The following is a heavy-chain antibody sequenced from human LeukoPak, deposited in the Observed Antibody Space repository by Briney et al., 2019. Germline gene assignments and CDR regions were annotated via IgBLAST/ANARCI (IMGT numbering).Heavy chain of an antibody. D-gene: IGHD4-17*01. CDR2: INSDGSST. Sequence: PGGSLRLSCAASGFTFSSYWMHWVRHAPGKGLVWVSRINSDGSSTSYADSVKGRFTISRDNAKNTLYLQMNSLRAEDTAVYYCARDIYDYGDYWPRDYWGQGTLVTVSS. CDR1: GFTFSSYW. V-gene: IGHV3-74*01. J-gene: IGHJ4*02. CDR3: ARDIYDYGDYWPRDY.